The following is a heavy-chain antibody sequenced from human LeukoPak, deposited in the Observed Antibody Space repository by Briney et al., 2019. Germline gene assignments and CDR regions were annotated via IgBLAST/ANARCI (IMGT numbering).Heavy chain of an antibody. Sequence: GASVKLSCKAFGYTFTGYWMHWVRQAPGQGPEWMGVISPSGGSTIYAQKFQGRVTMTEDTSTDTAYMELSSLRSEDTAVYYCATVSGSYNWFDPWGQGTLVTVSS. CDR2: ISPSGGST. CDR3: ATVSGSYNWFDP. V-gene: IGHV1-46*01. CDR1: GYTFTGYW. D-gene: IGHD3-10*01. J-gene: IGHJ5*02.